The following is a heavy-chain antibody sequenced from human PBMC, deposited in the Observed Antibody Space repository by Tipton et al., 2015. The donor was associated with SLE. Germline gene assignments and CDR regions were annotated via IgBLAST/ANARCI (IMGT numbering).Heavy chain of an antibody. Sequence: TLSLTCTVSGGSISSGSYFWNWIRQPAGKGLEWIGRIYYSGSTYYNPSLKSRVTISVDTSKNQFSLKLSSVAAADTAVYYCARRSFVGATGYFQHWGQGTLVTVSS. D-gene: IGHD1-26*01. CDR3: ARRSFVGATGYFQH. CDR2: IYYSGST. J-gene: IGHJ1*01. V-gene: IGHV4-61*02. CDR1: GGSISSGSYF.